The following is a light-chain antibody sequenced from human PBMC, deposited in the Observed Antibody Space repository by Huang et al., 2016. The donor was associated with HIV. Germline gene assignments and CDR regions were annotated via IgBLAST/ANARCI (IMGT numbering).Light chain of an antibody. CDR1: QSISTN. CDR2: SAS. Sequence: EIMLTQSPATLSVSPGERATLSGRASQSISTNLAWYQQKPGLAPSLLIYSASTRATGIPARFSGSGSGTEFTLIISSLQSEDFAVYYCQQGETFGQGTKLEIK. V-gene: IGKV3-15*01. J-gene: IGKJ2*01. CDR3: QQGET.